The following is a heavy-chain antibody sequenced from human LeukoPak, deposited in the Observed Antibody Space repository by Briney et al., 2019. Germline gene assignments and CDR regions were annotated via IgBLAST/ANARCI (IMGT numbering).Heavy chain of an antibody. J-gene: IGHJ4*02. CDR2: INHSGST. D-gene: IGHD5-24*01. V-gene: IGHV4-34*01. CDR3: ARGARAGYNLEPFDY. CDR1: GGSFSGYY. Sequence: SETLSLTCAVYGGSFSGYYWSWIRQPPGKGLEWIEEINHSGSTNYNPSLKSRVTISVDTSKNQFSLKLSSVTAADTAVYYCARGARAGYNLEPFDYWGQGTLVTVSS.